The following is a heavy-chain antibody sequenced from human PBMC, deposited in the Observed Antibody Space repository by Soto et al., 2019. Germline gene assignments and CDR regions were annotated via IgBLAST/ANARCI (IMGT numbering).Heavy chain of an antibody. J-gene: IGHJ4*02. CDR2: ISSSSHYI. Sequence: GGSLRLSCVASGFRFSGSTMNWVRQAPGKGLNWVSSISSSSHYIYYADSLKGRFTISRDNAKNSLYLQMNSLRAEDTAVYYCARDLGEVSAMWGQGTLVTVSS. CDR1: GFRFSGST. V-gene: IGHV3-21*01. CDR3: ARDLGEVSAM. D-gene: IGHD2-21*02.